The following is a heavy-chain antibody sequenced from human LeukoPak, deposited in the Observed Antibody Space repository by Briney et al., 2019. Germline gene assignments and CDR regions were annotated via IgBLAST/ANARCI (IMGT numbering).Heavy chain of an antibody. CDR3: ARRASGSYPDYFDS. CDR2: IHYSGST. CDR1: GGSSSSYY. Sequence: SETLSLTCTISGGSSSSYYWSWIRQPPGKGLEWLGYIHYSGSTNYNPSLKSRATISLDTSKNQVSLKLTSVTAADTAVYYCARRASGSYPDYFDSWGQGTLVTVSS. V-gene: IGHV4-59*08. D-gene: IGHD1-26*01. J-gene: IGHJ4*02.